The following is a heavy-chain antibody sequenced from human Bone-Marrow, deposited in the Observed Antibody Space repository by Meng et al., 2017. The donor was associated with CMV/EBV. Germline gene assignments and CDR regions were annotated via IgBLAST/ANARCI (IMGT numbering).Heavy chain of an antibody. CDR1: GFTFSSYA. CDR3: AKDSSDYGGSYFDY. D-gene: IGHD4/OR15-4a*01. V-gene: IGHV3-43*02. J-gene: IGHJ4*02. Sequence: GGSLRLSCAASGFTFSSYAMSWVRQAPGKGLEWVSLISWDGGSTYYADSVKGRFTISRDNSKNSLYLQMNSLRTEDTALYYCAKDSSDYGGSYFDYWGQGTLVTVSS. CDR2: ISWDGGST.